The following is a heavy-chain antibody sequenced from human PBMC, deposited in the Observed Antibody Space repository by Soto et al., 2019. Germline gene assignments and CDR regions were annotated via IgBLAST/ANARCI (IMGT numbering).Heavy chain of an antibody. D-gene: IGHD3-22*01. J-gene: IGHJ4*02. Sequence: AGGSLRLSCAASGFTFSSYAMSWVRQAPGKGLEWVSAISGSGGSTYYADSVKGRFTISRDNSKNTLYLQMNSLRAEDTAVYYCAKGSSDYDSSGYYYVPAPFDYWGQGTLVTVSS. CDR1: GFTFSSYA. V-gene: IGHV3-23*01. CDR2: ISGSGGST. CDR3: AKGSSDYDSSGYYYVPAPFDY.